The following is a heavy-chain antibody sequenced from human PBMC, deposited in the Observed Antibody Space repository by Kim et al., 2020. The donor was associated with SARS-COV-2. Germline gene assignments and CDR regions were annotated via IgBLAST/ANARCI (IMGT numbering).Heavy chain of an antibody. CDR2: FDPEDGET. CDR1: VYPLTELS. J-gene: IGHJ6*01. CDR3: ATDPFGAVPPTHYYGMDV. Sequence: ASVKVSCKVSVYPLTELSMHWVRQAPGKGLEWMGAFDPEDGETIYAQKFQGRVTMTEDTSTDTAYMELSSLRSEDTAVYYCATDPFGAVPPTHYYGMDVW. D-gene: IGHD3-10*01. V-gene: IGHV1-24*01.